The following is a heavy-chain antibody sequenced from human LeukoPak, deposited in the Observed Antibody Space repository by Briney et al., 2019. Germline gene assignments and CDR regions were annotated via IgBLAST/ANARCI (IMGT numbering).Heavy chain of an antibody. V-gene: IGHV1-18*01. CDR1: GYTFTSYA. CDR2: ISANTGNT. CDR3: ARKPTAHAFDI. Sequence: TSVKVSCKPSGYTFTSYAISWVRQAPGQGLEWLGWISANTGNTDYAQKLQGRVTMTTDTSTTTAYMELRSLRSDDTAVYYCARKPTAHAFDIWGQGTMATVSS. D-gene: IGHD5-18*01. J-gene: IGHJ3*02.